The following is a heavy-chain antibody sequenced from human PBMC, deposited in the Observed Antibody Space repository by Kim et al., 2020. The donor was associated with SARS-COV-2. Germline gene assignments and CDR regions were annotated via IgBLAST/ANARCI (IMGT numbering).Heavy chain of an antibody. D-gene: IGHD6-19*01. J-gene: IGHJ4*02. Sequence: TEYAASVKGRFTISRDDSKSIAYLQMNSLKTEDTAVYYCTRGSGWYFIHYWGQGTLVTVSS. CDR3: TRGSGWYFIHY. CDR2: T. V-gene: IGHV3-49*02.